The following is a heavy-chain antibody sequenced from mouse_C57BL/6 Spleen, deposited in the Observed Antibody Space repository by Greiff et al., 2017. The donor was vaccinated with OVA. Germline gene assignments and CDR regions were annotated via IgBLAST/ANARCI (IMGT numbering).Heavy chain of an antibody. V-gene: IGHV1-50*01. CDR2: IDPSDSYT. CDR3: ARSELGGY. D-gene: IGHD4-1*01. J-gene: IGHJ2*01. Sequence: QFQLQQPGAELVKPGASVKLSCKASGYTFTSYWMQWVKQRPGQGLEWIGEIDPSDSYTNYNQKFKGKATLTVDTSSSTAYMQLSSLTSEDSAVYYCARSELGGYWGQGTTLTVSS. CDR1: GYTFTSYW.